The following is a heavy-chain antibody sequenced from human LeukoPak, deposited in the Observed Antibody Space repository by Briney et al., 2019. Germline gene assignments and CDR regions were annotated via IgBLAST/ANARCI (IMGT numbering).Heavy chain of an antibody. V-gene: IGHV3-23*01. D-gene: IGHD2-2*02. CDR3: AKDRADIVVVPAAILGY. Sequence: GGSLRLSCAASGFTLSSYAMSWVRQAPGKGLEWVSAISGSGGSTYYADSVKSRFTISRDNSKNTLYLQMNSLRAEDTAVYYCAKDRADIVVVPAAILGYWGQGTLVTVSS. J-gene: IGHJ4*02. CDR1: GFTLSSYA. CDR2: ISGSGGST.